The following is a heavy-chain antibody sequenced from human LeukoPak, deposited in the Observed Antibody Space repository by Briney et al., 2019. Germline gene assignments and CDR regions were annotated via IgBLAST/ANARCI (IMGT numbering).Heavy chain of an antibody. Sequence: PGGSLRLSCAASGFTLRKYNMNWVRQAPGKGLEWLSFISDRTANIIYYADSVKGRFTTSRDNAKDSLHLQMNSLRAEDTAVYFCAGVRGPTFGSSYLAFWGKGTTVTVSS. D-gene: IGHD3-10*01. CDR2: ISDRTANII. V-gene: IGHV3-48*03. CDR3: AGVRGPTFGSSYLAF. J-gene: IGHJ6*03. CDR1: GFTLRKYN.